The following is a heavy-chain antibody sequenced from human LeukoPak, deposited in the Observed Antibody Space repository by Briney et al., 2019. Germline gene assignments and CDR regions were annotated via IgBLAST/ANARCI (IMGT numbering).Heavy chain of an antibody. CDR1: GFTFSSYC. J-gene: IGHJ4*02. CDR2: ISNDGSNK. D-gene: IGHD3-10*01. V-gene: IGHV3-30*03. Sequence: GGSLRLSCAASGFTFSSYCMQWFRQAPDKGLEWVAAISNDGSNKYYADSVKGRFTISRDNSKNTLYLQMNSLRAEDTAVYYCQVTYYGSGSYWFDYWGQGTLVTVSS. CDR3: QVTYYGSGSYWFDY.